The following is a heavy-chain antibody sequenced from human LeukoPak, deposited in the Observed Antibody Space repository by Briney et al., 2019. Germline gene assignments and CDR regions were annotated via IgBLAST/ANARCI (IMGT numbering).Heavy chain of an antibody. D-gene: IGHD3-10*01. CDR1: GFTFSSYW. Sequence: GGSLRLSCAASGFTFSSYWMHWVRQAPGKGLEWVSIISSGGVLRYYADSVKGRFTISRDNSKNTLYLQLDSLRPEDTAVYFCATDSTYYYDSGSSGPHYFDNWGQGTLVTVSS. J-gene: IGHJ4*02. CDR3: ATDSTYYYDSGSSGPHYFDN. CDR2: ISSGGVLR. V-gene: IGHV3-30*03.